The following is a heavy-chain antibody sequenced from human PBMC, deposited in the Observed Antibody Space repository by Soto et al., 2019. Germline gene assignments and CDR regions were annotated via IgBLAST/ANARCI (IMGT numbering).Heavy chain of an antibody. CDR2: ISSSSSTI. V-gene: IGHV3-48*02. CDR3: AMGRSGWYSFDY. CDR1: GFTFSSYS. Sequence: GGSLRLSCAASGFTFSSYSMNWVRQAPGKGLEWVSYISSSSSTIYYADSVKGRFTISRDNAKNSLYLRMNSLRDEDTAVYYCAMGRSGWYSFDYWGQGTLVTVSS. D-gene: IGHD6-19*01. J-gene: IGHJ4*02.